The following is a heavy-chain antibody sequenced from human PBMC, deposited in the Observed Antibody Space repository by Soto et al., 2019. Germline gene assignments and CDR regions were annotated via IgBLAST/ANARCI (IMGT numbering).Heavy chain of an antibody. CDR1: GYTFTRFA. Sequence: QVQLVQSGAEVKQPGASVKVSCKASGYTFTRFAMHWVRQAPGQGPEWMGWINTGNGNTKYSQRFQGRVTISRDTFATTAYMELSSLRSEDTAVYYCSRDGAVSANTNFDYWGQGTLVTV. V-gene: IGHV1-3*04. CDR2: INTGNGNT. D-gene: IGHD6-19*01. CDR3: SRDGAVSANTNFDY. J-gene: IGHJ4*02.